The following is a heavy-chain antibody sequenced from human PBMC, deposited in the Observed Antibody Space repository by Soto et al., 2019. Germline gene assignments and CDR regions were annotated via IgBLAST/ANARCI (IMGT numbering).Heavy chain of an antibody. Sequence: EVQLLESGGGLVQPGGSLRLSCAASGFTFSTYAMTWVRQAPGKGLEWVSGISDNGGTTYYADSVKGRFTIYRDNSKSTLYLQMNSLRAEDTAVYYCAKGRGTGTTRLGAFDIWGQGTMVTVSS. V-gene: IGHV3-23*01. CDR3: AKGRGTGTTRLGAFDI. CDR1: GFTFSTYA. D-gene: IGHD1-1*01. J-gene: IGHJ3*02. CDR2: ISDNGGTT.